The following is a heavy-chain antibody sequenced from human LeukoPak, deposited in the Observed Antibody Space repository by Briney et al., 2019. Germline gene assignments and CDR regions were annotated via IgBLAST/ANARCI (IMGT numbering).Heavy chain of an antibody. CDR2: IYPSDSET. V-gene: IGHV5-51*01. J-gene: IGHJ4*02. CDR1: GYSFSSYW. D-gene: IGHD1-26*01. CDR3: ARSVGATPLDY. Sequence: GESLKISCKGSGYSFSSYWIAWVRQMPGKGLEWMGTIYPSDSETTYSPSFQGQVTISADKSISTAYLQWSSLTASDTAIYYCARSVGATPLDYWGQGTPVTVSS.